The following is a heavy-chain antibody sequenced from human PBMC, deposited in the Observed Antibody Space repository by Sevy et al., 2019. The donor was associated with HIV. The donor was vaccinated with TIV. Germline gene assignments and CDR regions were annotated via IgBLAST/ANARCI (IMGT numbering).Heavy chain of an antibody. V-gene: IGHV4-4*07. D-gene: IGHD6-13*01. J-gene: IGHJ6*03. CDR1: GGSISSYY. CDR3: ARDLPIAAADNYYYYYMDV. CDR2: IYTSGST. Sequence: ASETLSLTCTVSGGSISSYYWSWIRQPAGKGLEWIGRIYTSGSTNYNPSLKSRVTMSVDTSKNQFSLKLSSVTAADTAVYYCARDLPIAAADNYYYYYMDVWGKGTTVTVSS.